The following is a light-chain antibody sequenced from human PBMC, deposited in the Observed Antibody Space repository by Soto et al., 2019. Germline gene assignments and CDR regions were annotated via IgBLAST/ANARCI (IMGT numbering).Light chain of an antibody. J-gene: IGLJ3*02. CDR3: CSYGGSYSWV. CDR1: SSNVGGYDY. Sequence: QSALTQPCSVSGSPGQSVTISCTGTSSNVGGYDYVSWYQQNPGKAPKLMIYHVSQRPSGVPDRFSGSKSANTASLTISGLQPDDEADYYCCSYGGSYSWVFGGGTKLTVL. CDR2: HVS. V-gene: IGLV2-11*01.